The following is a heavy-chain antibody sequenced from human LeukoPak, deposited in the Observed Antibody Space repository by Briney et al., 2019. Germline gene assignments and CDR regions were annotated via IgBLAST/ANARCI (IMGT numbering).Heavy chain of an antibody. CDR1: GFTFSNYA. CDR2: ISSGSRYM. D-gene: IGHD6-19*01. V-gene: IGHV3-21*01. J-gene: IGHJ4*02. CDR3: ATDVRDEYSSGWYPIGY. Sequence: GGPLRLSCVASGFTFSNYAMSWVRQAPGKGLEWVSSISSGSRYMYYADSVKGRFTISRDNAKNSLYLLMNSLRAEDTAVYYCATDVRDEYSSGWYPIGYWGQGTLVTVSS.